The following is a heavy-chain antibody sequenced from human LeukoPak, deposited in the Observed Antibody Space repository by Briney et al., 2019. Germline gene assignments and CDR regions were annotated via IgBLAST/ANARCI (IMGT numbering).Heavy chain of an antibody. Sequence: GGSVNVSCKASGYTFTGYYMHWVRQAPGQGLEWMGWINPNTCGTNYAQKFHGRVTITGDTSISTAYMELSRLRSDDTAVYYCARDFGELFGMHVWGKGPTVTVSS. V-gene: IGHV1-2*02. CDR3: ARDFGELFGMHV. D-gene: IGHD3-10*01. CDR2: INPNTCGT. J-gene: IGHJ6*04. CDR1: GYTFTGYY.